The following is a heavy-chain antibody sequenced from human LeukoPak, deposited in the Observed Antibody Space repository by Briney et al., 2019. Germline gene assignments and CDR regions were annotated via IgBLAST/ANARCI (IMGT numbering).Heavy chain of an antibody. J-gene: IGHJ4*02. V-gene: IGHV3-23*01. CDR1: GFTFSSYA. CDR3: AKMRVGGLRGGSFDY. Sequence: PGGSLRLSCAASGFTFSSYALSWVRQAPGKGLGWVSGISGSGGTTYYADSVKGRFTISRDNSKNTLYLQMNSLRAEDTAVYYCAKMRVGGLRGGSFDYWGQGTLVTVSS. D-gene: IGHD3-16*01. CDR2: ISGSGGTT.